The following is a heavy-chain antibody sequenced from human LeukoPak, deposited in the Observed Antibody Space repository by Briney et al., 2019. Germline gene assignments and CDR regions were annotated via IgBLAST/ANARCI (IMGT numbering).Heavy chain of an antibody. V-gene: IGHV4-34*01. CDR3: ATRGSRGFDY. CDR1: GGSFSGYY. Sequence: SETLSLTCAVYGGSFSGYYWSGIREPPGKGVEWIGEINHSGSTNHNPSLKSRVTISVDTSKNQFSLKLSSVPAAATAVYYCATRGSRGFDYWGQGTLVTVSS. J-gene: IGHJ4*02. CDR2: INHSGST. D-gene: IGHD3-10*01.